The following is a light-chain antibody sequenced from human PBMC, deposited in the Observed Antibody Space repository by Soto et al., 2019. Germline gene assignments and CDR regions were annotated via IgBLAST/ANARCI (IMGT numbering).Light chain of an antibody. Sequence: QSVLTQPPSVSEAPRQRVTISCSGSSSNIGNNAVNWYQQLPGKAPNLLIYYDDLLPSWVSDRFSGSKSGTSASLAISGLQSEDEADYYCAAWDDSLNAVVFGGGTKLTVL. CDR3: AAWDDSLNAVV. CDR1: SSNIGNNA. CDR2: YDD. J-gene: IGLJ2*01. V-gene: IGLV1-36*01.